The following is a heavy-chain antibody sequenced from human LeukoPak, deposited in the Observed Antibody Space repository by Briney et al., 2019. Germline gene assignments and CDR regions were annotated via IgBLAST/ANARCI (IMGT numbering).Heavy chain of an antibody. V-gene: IGHV4-30-4*08. CDR1: GGSISTSNYY. D-gene: IGHD3-9*01. J-gene: IGHJ4*02. Sequence: SETLSLTCTVSGGSISTSNYYWVWIRQPPGKGLEWIGYIYYSGSTYYNPSLKSRVIISVDTSKNQFSLKLSSVTAADTAVYYCARVVPNYDILTGYFRVGGFDYWGQGTLVTVSS. CDR2: IYYSGST. CDR3: ARVVPNYDILTGYFRVGGFDY.